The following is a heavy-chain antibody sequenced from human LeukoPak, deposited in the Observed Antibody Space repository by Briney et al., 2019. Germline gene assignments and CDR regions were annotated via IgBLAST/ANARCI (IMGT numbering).Heavy chain of an antibody. D-gene: IGHD1-26*01. J-gene: IGHJ2*01. Sequence: ASVTVSCMASGYTFTSYGISWVRQAPGQGLDWMGWISAYNGNTNYAQKLQGRVTMTTDTSTSTVYMELRSLRSDDTAVYYCARDGANCYFDLWGRGTLVTVSS. CDR1: GYTFTSYG. CDR2: ISAYNGNT. V-gene: IGHV1-18*01. CDR3: ARDGANCYFDL.